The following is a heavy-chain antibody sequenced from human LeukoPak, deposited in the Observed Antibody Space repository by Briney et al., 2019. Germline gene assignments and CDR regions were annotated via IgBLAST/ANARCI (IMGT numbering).Heavy chain of an antibody. CDR3: ARLPGYYYGSGSYFTD. CDR1: GFTFSSFA. J-gene: IGHJ4*02. V-gene: IGHV3-23*01. D-gene: IGHD3-10*01. CDR2: VTGGGGSK. Sequence: TGGSLRLSCAASGFTFSSFAMSWVRQAPGKGPEWVSAVTGGGGSKHYTDSVKGRFTISRDNAKNSLYLQMNSLRAEDTAVYYCARLPGYYYGSGSYFTDWGQGTLVTVSS.